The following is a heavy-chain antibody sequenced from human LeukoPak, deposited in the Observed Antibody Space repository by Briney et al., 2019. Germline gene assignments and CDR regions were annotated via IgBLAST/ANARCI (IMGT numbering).Heavy chain of an antibody. CDR3: AADGTD. J-gene: IGHJ4*02. Sequence: ASVKVSCKASGGTFNSYAINWVRQAPGQGLEWMGGIIPRLGTTKYIEKFQGRITITTDESTTTAYMELTSRRSEDTAVYYCAADGTDWGQGTLVTVSS. V-gene: IGHV1-69*05. CDR2: IIPRLGTT. CDR1: GGTFNSYA.